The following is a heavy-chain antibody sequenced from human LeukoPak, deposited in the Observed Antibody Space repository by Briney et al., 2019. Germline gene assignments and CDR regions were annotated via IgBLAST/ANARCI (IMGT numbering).Heavy chain of an antibody. J-gene: IGHJ4*02. V-gene: IGHV6-1*01. CDR2: TYHRSTWYD. Sequence: SQTLSLTCAISGDSVSINNAALNWIRQSPSRGLEWLGRTYHRSTWYDDYVVSVRSRLTITPDISKNQVSLQLNSVTPEDTALYYCTREVAGTGGFDYWGQGITVTVSS. CDR3: TREVAGTGGFDY. D-gene: IGHD6-13*01. CDR1: GDSVSINNAA.